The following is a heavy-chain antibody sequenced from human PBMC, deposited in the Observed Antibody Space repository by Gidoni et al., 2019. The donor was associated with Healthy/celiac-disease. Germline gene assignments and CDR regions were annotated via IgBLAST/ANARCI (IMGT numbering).Heavy chain of an antibody. J-gene: IGHJ4*02. CDR1: GGSISSSSYY. V-gene: IGHV4-39*01. CDR2: IYYSGST. Sequence: QLQLQESGPGLVKPSETLSLTCTVSGGSISSSSYYWGWIRQPPGKGLEWIGSIYYSGSTYYNPSLKSRVTISVDTSKNQFSLKLSSVTAADTAVYYCARLVYYGDRDYWGQGTLVTVSS. CDR3: ARLVYYGDRDY. D-gene: IGHD4-17*01.